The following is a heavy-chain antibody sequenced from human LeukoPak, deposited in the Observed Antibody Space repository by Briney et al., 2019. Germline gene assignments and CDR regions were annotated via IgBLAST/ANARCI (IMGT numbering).Heavy chain of an antibody. D-gene: IGHD4-17*01. V-gene: IGHV1-2*02. CDR2: INPNSGGT. J-gene: IGHJ4*02. Sequence: ASVKVSCKASGYTFTGYYMHWVRQAPGQGLEWMGWINPNSGGTNYAQKFQGRVTMTRDTSISTAYMELNSLRAEDTAVYYCAKDQRMASGLRVPYFDYWGQGTLVTVSS. CDR3: AKDQRMASGLRVPYFDY. CDR1: GYTFTGYY.